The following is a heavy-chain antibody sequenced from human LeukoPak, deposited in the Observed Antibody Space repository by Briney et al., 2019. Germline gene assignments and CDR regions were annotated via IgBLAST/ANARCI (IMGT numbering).Heavy chain of an antibody. V-gene: IGHV3-49*04. CDR3: TGDSGSYYGYFDY. CDR2: IRSKAYGGTT. CDR1: GFTFGDYA. J-gene: IGHJ4*02. D-gene: IGHD1-26*01. Sequence: PGRSLRLSCTASGFTFGDYAMSWVRHAPGKGLGRVGFIRSKAYGGTTEYAASVKGRFTISRDDSKSIAYLQMNSLKTEDTAVYYCTGDSGSYYGYFDYWGQGTLVTVSS.